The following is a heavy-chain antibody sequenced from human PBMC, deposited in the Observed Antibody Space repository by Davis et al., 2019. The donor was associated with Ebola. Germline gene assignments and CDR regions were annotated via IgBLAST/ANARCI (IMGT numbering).Heavy chain of an antibody. Sequence: SLKISCAASGFRFDDYAMHWVRQAPGKGLELVSGISWNSGSIDYADSVKGRFTISRDSAKKSLYLQMNSLRPEDTAFYYCAKDSRLSGWFDYWGQGTLVTVSS. D-gene: IGHD6-19*01. CDR1: GFRFDDYA. CDR3: AKDSRLSGWFDY. J-gene: IGHJ4*02. V-gene: IGHV3-9*01. CDR2: ISWNSGSI.